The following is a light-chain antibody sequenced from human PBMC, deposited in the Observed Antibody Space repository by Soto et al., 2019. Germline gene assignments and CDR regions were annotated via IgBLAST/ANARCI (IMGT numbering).Light chain of an antibody. CDR2: GAS. V-gene: IGKV3-15*01. CDR3: QQYGSSPPT. J-gene: IGKJ1*01. Sequence: EIVMTQSPATLSVSPGERATLSCRASQSVSSNLAWYQQKPGQAPRLLIYGASTRATGIPARFSGSGSGTEFTLTINRLEPEDFALYYCQQYGSSPPTFGQGTKVDI. CDR1: QSVSSN.